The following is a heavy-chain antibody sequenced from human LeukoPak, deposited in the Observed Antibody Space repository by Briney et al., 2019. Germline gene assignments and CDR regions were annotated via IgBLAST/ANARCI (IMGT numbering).Heavy chain of an antibody. CDR2: IYHSGST. D-gene: IGHD5-24*01. CDR3: ASRKRWLQPYYFDY. J-gene: IGHJ4*02. V-gene: IGHV4-30-2*01. Sequence: SQTLSLTCTVSGGSISSGGYYWSWIRQPPGKGLEWIGYIYHSGSTYYNPSLKSRVTISVDRSKNQFSLKLSSVTAADTAVHYCASRKRWLQPYYFDYWAREPWSLSPQ. CDR1: GGSISSGGYY.